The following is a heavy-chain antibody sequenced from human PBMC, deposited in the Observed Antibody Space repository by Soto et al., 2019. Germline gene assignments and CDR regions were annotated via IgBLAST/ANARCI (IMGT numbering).Heavy chain of an antibody. CDR1: GYTFTGYY. D-gene: IGHD3-9*01. J-gene: IGHJ3*02. V-gene: IGHV1-2*04. Sequence: ASVKVSCKASGYTFTGYYMHWVRQAPGQGLEWMGWINSNSGGTNYAQKYQGWVTMTRDTSISTAYMELSRLRSDDTAVNYCARSEDDILTGDDFDIWGQGTMVTVSS. CDR2: INSNSGGT. CDR3: ARSEDDILTGDDFDI.